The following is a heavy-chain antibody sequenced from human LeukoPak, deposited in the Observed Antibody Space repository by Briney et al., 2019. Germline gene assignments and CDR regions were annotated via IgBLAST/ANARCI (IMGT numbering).Heavy chain of an antibody. Sequence: PLASVKVSCKASGFTFTSSAMQWVRQARGQRLEWIGWIAVGSGNTNYAQKFQERVTITRDMSTSTAYMELSSLRSEDTAVYYCAREEGKNQGLDPWGQGTLVTVSS. D-gene: IGHD1-14*01. J-gene: IGHJ5*02. V-gene: IGHV1-58*02. CDR3: AREEGKNQGLDP. CDR1: GFTFTSSA. CDR2: IAVGSGNT.